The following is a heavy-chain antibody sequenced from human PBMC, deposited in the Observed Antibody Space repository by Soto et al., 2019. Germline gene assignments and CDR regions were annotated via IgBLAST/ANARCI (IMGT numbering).Heavy chain of an antibody. D-gene: IGHD3-22*01. J-gene: IGHJ4*02. CDR3: ARYYYVATGYHYAFDY. CDR1: GFTISNSA. Sequence: EVQLLESGGGLVQPGGSLRLSCAASGFTISNSAATWVRQAPGKGLEWVSTISGSGTTYYADSVKGRFTISRDNSNNTLCLQLHSLSAEDSALYYCARYYYVATGYHYAFDYWGRGTLVTVSS. V-gene: IGHV3-23*01. CDR2: ISGSGTT.